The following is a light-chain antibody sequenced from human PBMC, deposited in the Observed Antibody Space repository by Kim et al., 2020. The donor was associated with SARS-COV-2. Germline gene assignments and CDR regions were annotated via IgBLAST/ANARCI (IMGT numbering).Light chain of an antibody. J-gene: IGLJ2*01. V-gene: IGLV1-40*01. CDR3: QSYDSGSGNVI. CDR1: RSNSGAGYD. CDR2: GDN. Sequence: RVTISCTGSRSNSGAGYDVHWYQQLPGTAPKLLIYGDNNRPSGVPDRFSGSKSGTSASLAITGLQAEDEADYYCQSYDSGSGNVIFGGGTQLTVL.